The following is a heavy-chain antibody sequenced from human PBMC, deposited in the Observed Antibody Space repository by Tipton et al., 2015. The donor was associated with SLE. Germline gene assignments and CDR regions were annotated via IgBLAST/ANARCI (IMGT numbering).Heavy chain of an antibody. CDR3: ASGGDYGDYEYFQH. CDR1: GYSISSDH. Sequence: LSLTCAVSGYSISSDHWNWVRQAPGKGLEWVSYISSSSSTIYYADSVKGRFTISRDNAKNSLYLQMNSLRAEDTAVYYCASGGDYGDYEYFQHWGQGTLVSVSS. D-gene: IGHD4-17*01. V-gene: IGHV3-48*01. J-gene: IGHJ1*01. CDR2: ISSSSSTI.